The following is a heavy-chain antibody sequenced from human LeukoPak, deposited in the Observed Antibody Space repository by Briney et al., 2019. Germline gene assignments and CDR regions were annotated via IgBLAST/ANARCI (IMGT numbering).Heavy chain of an antibody. CDR2: ISGSGGST. V-gene: IGHV3-23*01. CDR1: GFTFTTYA. D-gene: IGHD3-10*01. CDR3: AKGRGAFDI. Sequence: PWGSLRLSCAASGFTFTTYAMGWVRQAPGKGLEWVSAISGSGGSTYYADSVRGRFTISRDNSKNTLHLQMNSLRAEDTARYYCAKGRGAFDIWGQGTMVTVSS. J-gene: IGHJ3*02.